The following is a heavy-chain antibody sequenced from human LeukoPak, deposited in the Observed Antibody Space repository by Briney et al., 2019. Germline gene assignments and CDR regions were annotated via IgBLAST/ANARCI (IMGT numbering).Heavy chain of an antibody. CDR3: ARGIRKQWLVRYYYYGMDV. V-gene: IGHV4-34*01. CDR2: INHSGST. CDR1: GGSFSGYY. Sequence: PSETPSLTCAVYGGSFSGYYWSWIHQPPGKGLEWIGEINHSGSTNYNPSLKSRVTISVDTSKNQFSLKLSSVTAADTAVYYCARGIRKQWLVRYYYYGMDVWGQGTTVTVSS. D-gene: IGHD6-19*01. J-gene: IGHJ6*02.